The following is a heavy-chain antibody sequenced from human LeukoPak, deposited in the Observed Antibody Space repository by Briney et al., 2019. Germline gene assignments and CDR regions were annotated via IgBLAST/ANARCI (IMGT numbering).Heavy chain of an antibody. Sequence: SETLSLTCAVYGGSFSDYYWSWIRQPPGKGLEYIGEINHSGSTNYNPSLKSRVTISVDTSKNQFSLKLNSVTVADTAVSYCASDFRTNYCSSTSCYVVYRPFDYWGQGTLVTVSS. J-gene: IGHJ4*02. CDR2: INHSGST. V-gene: IGHV4-34*01. D-gene: IGHD2-2*01. CDR3: ASDFRTNYCSSTSCYVVYRPFDY. CDR1: GGSFSDYY.